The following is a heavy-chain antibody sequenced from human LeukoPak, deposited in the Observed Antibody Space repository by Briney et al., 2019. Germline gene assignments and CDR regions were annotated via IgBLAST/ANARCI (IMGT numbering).Heavy chain of an antibody. J-gene: IGHJ3*02. CDR2: IYYSGST. Sequence: SETLSLTCTVSGGSISSGGYYWSWMRQHPGKGLEWIGYIYYSGSTYYNPSLKSRVTISVDTSKNQFSLKLSSVTAADTAVYYCARAERYCSSTSCSHDAFDIWGQGSMVTVSS. CDR1: GGSISSGGYY. V-gene: IGHV4-31*03. D-gene: IGHD2-2*01. CDR3: ARAERYCSSTSCSHDAFDI.